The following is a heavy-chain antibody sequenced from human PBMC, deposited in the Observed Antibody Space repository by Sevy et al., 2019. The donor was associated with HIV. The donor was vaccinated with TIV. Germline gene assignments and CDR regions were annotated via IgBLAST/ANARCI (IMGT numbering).Heavy chain of an antibody. D-gene: IGHD6-13*01. CDR3: ARVSIAVAGGGFGAFDI. J-gene: IGHJ3*02. V-gene: IGHV3-11*01. Sequence: GGSLRLSCAASGLAFSDYYMSWIRQAPGKGLEWISHISSSGSVIYYADSMKGRFTISRDNAKNSLYLQMNSLRAEDTAVYYCARVSIAVAGGGFGAFDIWGQGTMVTVSS. CDR1: GLAFSDYY. CDR2: ISSSGSVI.